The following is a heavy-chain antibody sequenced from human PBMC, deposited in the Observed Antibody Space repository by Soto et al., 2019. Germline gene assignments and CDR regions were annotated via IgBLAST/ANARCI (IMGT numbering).Heavy chain of an antibody. D-gene: IGHD6-19*01. CDR3: ARSGYSSGRYPGRLFFDY. J-gene: IGHJ4*02. CDR1: GGSISSYY. Sequence: SATLSLTCTVSGGSISSYYWSWIRQPPGKGLEWIGYIYYSGSTNYNPSLKSRVTISVDTSKNKFSLKLSSVTAADTAVYYCARSGYSSGRYPGRLFFDYWGQGTLVTVSS. V-gene: IGHV4-59*01. CDR2: IYYSGST.